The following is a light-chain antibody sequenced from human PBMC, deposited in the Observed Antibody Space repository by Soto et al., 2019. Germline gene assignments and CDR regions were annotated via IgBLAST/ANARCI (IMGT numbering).Light chain of an antibody. V-gene: IGKV3-20*01. CDR2: GAS. CDR1: QSVSSSY. CDR3: HQYDSSPLT. J-gene: IGKJ4*01. Sequence: EIVLTQSPGTLSLSPGERATLSCRASQSVSSSYLAWYQQKPSQAPRLLIYGASSRATGIPDRFSGSGSGTDFTLTISRLEPEDFAVYYCHQYDSSPLTFGGGTKVEIK.